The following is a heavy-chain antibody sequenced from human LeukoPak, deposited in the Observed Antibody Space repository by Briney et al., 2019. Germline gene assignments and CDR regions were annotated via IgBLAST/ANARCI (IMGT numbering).Heavy chain of an antibody. CDR2: IWYDGSNK. CDR1: GFTFSSYG. D-gene: IGHD6-13*01. CDR3: ARDRAAAGTSDYYYGMDV. V-gene: IGHV3-33*01. J-gene: IGHJ6*02. Sequence: GRSQRLSCAASGFTFSSYGMHWVRQAPGRGVEGVAVIWYDGSNKYYAVSVKGRFTISRDNSKNTLYLQMNSLRAEDTAVYYCARDRAAAGTSDYYYGMDVGGQGTTVTV.